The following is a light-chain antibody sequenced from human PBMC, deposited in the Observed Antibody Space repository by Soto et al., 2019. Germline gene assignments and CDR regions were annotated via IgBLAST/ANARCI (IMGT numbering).Light chain of an antibody. Sequence: EIVLTQSPGTLSLSPGERATLSCRASQSVSSSYLAWYQQKPGQAPRLLIYGASSRATVIPDRFSGSESVTDFTLTISRLEPEVFAVYYCQQYGSSPITFGQGTRLESK. J-gene: IGKJ5*01. CDR3: QQYGSSPIT. V-gene: IGKV3-20*01. CDR2: GAS. CDR1: QSVSSSY.